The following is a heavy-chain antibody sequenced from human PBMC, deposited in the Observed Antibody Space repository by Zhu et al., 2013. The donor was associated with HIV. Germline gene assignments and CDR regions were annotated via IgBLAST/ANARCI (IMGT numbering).Heavy chain of an antibody. J-gene: IGHJ4*02. Sequence: QVQLMQSGPEVKRPGSSVRVSCQASGVKVKYHAISWIRQAPGQGLEWLGSILPALASTKYGRSLQGRVSFTADTSQNTAFMELKSLRPDDSAVYYCARDPLRLIDYNEGYFDQWGQGTLVTVSS. V-gene: IGHV1-69*09. CDR1: GVKVKYHA. CDR3: ARDPLRLIDYNEGYFDQ. D-gene: IGHD5-12*01. CDR2: ILPALAST.